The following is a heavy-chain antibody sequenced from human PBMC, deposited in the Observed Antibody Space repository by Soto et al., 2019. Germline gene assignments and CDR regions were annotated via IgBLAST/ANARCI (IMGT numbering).Heavy chain of an antibody. CDR2: ISHTGET. J-gene: IGHJ5*02. CDR3: VSQMRGPTPHFGWLSPVAS. CDR1: GDSITSDDFY. V-gene: IGHV4-39*01. D-gene: IGHD3-9*01. Sequence: QLRLRESGPGLVEPSGTLSLTCTVSGDSITSDDFYWGWIRRPPGQGLEWIGTISHTGETFHTPPPRNRLAMSLGASKNQFSPRLTSVPALDAAVDSGVSQMRGPTPHFGWLSPVASWGQGTLVTVSS.